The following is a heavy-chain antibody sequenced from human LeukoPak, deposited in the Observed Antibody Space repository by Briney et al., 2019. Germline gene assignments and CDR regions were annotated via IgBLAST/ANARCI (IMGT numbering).Heavy chain of an antibody. CDR1: GGSFNGYY. D-gene: IGHD3-22*01. CDR2: ISQSGST. CDR3: ASVYDSSGYYPF. Sequence: PSETLSLTCAVYGGSFNGYYWSWIRQPPGKGLEWIGEISQSGSTNYNPSLKSRVTISVDTSKNQFSLKLSSVTAADTAVYYCASVYDSSGYYPFWGQGTLVTVSS. J-gene: IGHJ4*02. V-gene: IGHV4-34*01.